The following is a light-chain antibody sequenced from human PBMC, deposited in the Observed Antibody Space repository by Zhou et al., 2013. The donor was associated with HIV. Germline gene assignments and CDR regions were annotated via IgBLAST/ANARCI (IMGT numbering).Light chain of an antibody. J-gene: IGKJ2*01. CDR2: DAS. CDR1: QSVRSG. CDR3: QQYNDWPYT. Sequence: ERVMTQSPSTLSLSPGERATLSCRASQSVRSGVAWYQQKPGQAPRLLIYDASIRTAGIPDRFSGSGSGTDFTLTISRLEPEDFAVYYCQQYNDWPYTFGQGTKVDIK. V-gene: IGKV3D-15*01.